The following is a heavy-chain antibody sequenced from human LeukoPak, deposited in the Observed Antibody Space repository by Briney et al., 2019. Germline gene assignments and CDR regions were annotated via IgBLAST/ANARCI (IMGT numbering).Heavy chain of an antibody. Sequence: PGGSLRLSCTASGFTFGDYAMSWFRQAPGRGLEWVGFVITKAHGATTEYAASVKGRFTISRDDSESIAYLQMNSLKTEDTAVYYCTRKEYSGGWYGLGAFDIWGQGTMVTVSS. D-gene: IGHD6-19*01. CDR3: TRKEYSGGWYGLGAFDI. J-gene: IGHJ3*02. V-gene: IGHV3-49*03. CDR1: GFTFGDYA. CDR2: VITKAHGATT.